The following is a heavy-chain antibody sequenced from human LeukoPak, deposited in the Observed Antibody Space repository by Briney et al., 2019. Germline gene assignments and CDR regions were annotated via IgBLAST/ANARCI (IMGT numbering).Heavy chain of an antibody. CDR1: GGSGGSISSSNW. CDR3: ARAGGGTAVFDY. D-gene: IGHD1/OR15-1a*01. Sequence: SETLSLTCAVSGGSGGSISSSNWWNWVRQPPGKGLEWIGEIYHSGSTNYDPSLKSRVTISVDKSKNQFSLKLNSVTAADTAVYYCARAGGGTAVFDYWGQGTLVAVSS. V-gene: IGHV4-4*02. CDR2: IYHSGST. J-gene: IGHJ4*02.